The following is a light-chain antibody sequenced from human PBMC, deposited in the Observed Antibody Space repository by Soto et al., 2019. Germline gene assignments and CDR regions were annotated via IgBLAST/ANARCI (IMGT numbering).Light chain of an antibody. CDR3: QQSHSTPLT. V-gene: IGKV1-39*01. J-gene: IGKJ4*01. Sequence: DIQMTQSPSSLSASVGDRVTITCRASQSISSDLNWYQQKPGKAPKVLISGASSLQSGVPLRFSGSGSGTDFTLTISSRQSEDFASYYCQQSHSTPLTFGGGTKVEIK. CDR1: QSISSD. CDR2: GAS.